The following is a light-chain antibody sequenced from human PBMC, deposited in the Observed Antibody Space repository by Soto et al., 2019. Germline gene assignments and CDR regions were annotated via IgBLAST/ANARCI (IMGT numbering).Light chain of an antibody. CDR1: SSDVGSYNL. J-gene: IGLJ3*02. Sequence: QSALTQPASVSGSPGQSITISCTGTSSDVGSYNLVSWYQQHPGKAPKLMIYEVSKRPSGVSNRFSGPKSGNTASLTISGLQAEDEADYYCCSYAGSSTSWVFGGGTQLTVL. CDR3: CSYAGSSTSWV. V-gene: IGLV2-23*02. CDR2: EVS.